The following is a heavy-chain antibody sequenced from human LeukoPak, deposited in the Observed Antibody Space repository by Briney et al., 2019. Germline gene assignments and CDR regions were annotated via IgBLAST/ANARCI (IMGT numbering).Heavy chain of an antibody. CDR2: IYHSGST. Sequence: PSETLSLTCTVSGYSISSGYYWGWIRQPPGKGLEWIGSIYHSGSTYYNPSLKSRVTISVDTSKNQFSLKLSSVTAADTAVYYCARDGGIGMDVWGQGTTVTVSS. CDR1: GYSISSGYY. J-gene: IGHJ6*02. V-gene: IGHV4-38-2*02. CDR3: ARDGGIGMDV. D-gene: IGHD2-21*01.